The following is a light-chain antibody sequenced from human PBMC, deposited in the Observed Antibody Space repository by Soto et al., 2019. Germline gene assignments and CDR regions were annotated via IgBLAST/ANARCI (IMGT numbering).Light chain of an antibody. V-gene: IGKV1-5*01. Sequence: DIQLTQSPSSLSASVGDRVSITCRASQIISGGLAWYQKKPEKAPRLLIYDVSGLQSGVPSRFSGSGSGTEFTLTVSNLHLEDFATYYCQQYNTDSPWTFGQGTKVDIK. CDR2: DVS. CDR1: QIISGG. J-gene: IGKJ1*01. CDR3: QQYNTDSPWT.